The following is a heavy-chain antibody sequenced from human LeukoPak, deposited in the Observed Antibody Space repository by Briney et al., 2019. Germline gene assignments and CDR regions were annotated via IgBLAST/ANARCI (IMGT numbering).Heavy chain of an antibody. V-gene: IGHV3-23*01. J-gene: IGHJ3*02. CDR2: ISGSGGST. D-gene: IGHD3-9*01. CDR3: ARKNYYDILTGYPIQDAFDI. Sequence: GGSLRLSCAASGFTFSSYGMSWVRQAPGKGLEWVSAISGSGGSTYYADSVKGRFTISRDNSKNTLYLQMNSLRAEDTAVYYCARKNYYDILTGYPIQDAFDIWGQGTMVTVSS. CDR1: GFTFSSYG.